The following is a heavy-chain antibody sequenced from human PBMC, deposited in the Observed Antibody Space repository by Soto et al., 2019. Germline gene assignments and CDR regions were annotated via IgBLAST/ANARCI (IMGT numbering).Heavy chain of an antibody. D-gene: IGHD6-13*01. CDR3: ARGPIAAAGAYFQH. V-gene: IGHV4-34*01. J-gene: IGHJ1*01. CDR2: INHSGST. CDR1: GGSFSGYY. Sequence: SETLSLTCAVYGGSFSGYYWSWIRQPPGKGLEWIGEINHSGSTNYNPSLKSRVTISVDTSKNQFSLKLSSVTAADTAVYYCARGPIAAAGAYFQHWGQGTLVTVS.